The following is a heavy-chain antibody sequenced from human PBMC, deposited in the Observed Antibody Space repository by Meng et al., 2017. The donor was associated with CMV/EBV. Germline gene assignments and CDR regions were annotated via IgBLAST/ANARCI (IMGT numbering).Heavy chain of an antibody. CDR2: IYTSGST. CDR3: ARHGDTAMVVGIDY. Sequence: QETCPGLVKPSESLSLTCPVPGGSIMSSYWSWIRQPAGKGLEWIGRIYTSGSTNYNPSLKSRVTMSVDTSKNQFSLKLSSVTAADTAVYYCARHGDTAMVVGIDYWGQGTLVTVSS. V-gene: IGHV4-4*07. D-gene: IGHD5-18*01. CDR1: GGSIMSSY. J-gene: IGHJ4*02.